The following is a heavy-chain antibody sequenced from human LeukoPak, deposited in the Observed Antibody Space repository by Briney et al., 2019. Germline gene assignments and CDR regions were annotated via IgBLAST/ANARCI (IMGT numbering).Heavy chain of an antibody. J-gene: IGHJ4*02. Sequence: ALSLSCAASGYIFHDYVMHWVRHRPGKGLEWVAGITWNSATIGYAGSVRGRFTISRDNAKKSVHLQMNSLTTDDTALYYCARGHPYYLDSWGPGTPVTVSS. D-gene: IGHD3-10*01. CDR3: ARGHPYYLDS. CDR2: ITWNSATI. V-gene: IGHV3-9*01. CDR1: GYIFHDYV.